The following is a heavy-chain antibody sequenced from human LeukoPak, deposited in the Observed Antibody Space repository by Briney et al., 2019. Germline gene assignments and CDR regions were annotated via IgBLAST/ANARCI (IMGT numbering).Heavy chain of an antibody. D-gene: IGHD4-23*01. CDR2: IYSGGST. V-gene: IGHV3-53*01. Sequence: GGSLRLSCAASGFTVSSNYMSWVRQAPGKRLEWVSVIYSGGSTYFADSVKGRFTISRHNSKNTLYLQMNSLRAEDTAVYYCASYGGNSDFDYWGQGTLVTVSS. CDR3: ASYGGNSDFDY. CDR1: GFTVSSNY. J-gene: IGHJ4*02.